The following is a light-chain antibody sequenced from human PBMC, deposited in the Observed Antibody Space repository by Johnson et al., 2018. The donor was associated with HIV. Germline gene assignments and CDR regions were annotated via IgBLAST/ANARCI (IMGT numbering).Light chain of an antibody. J-gene: IGLJ1*01. V-gene: IGLV1-51*02. CDR2: ENN. CDR3: GTWDSSLTASV. CDR1: SSNIGNNY. Sequence: QPVLTQPPSVSAAPGQKVTISCSGSSSNIGNNYVSWYQQLPGTAPKLLIYENNKRPSGIPDRFSGSKSGTSATLGITGLQTGDEADYYCGTWDSSLTASVFGTGTQVTVL.